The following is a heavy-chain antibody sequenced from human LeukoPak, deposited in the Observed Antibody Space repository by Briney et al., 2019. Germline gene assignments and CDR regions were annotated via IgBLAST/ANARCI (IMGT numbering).Heavy chain of an antibody. D-gene: IGHD3-22*01. CDR2: IYYSGST. V-gene: IGHV4-59*12. J-gene: IGHJ4*02. CDR1: GGSISSYY. Sequence: PSETLSLTCTVSGGSISSYYWSWIRQPPGKGLEWIGYIYYSGSTNYNPSLKSRVTISVDTSKNQFSLKLSSVTAADTAVYYCARTLNYYDSSGYLPDLYFDYWGQGTLVTVSS. CDR3: ARTLNYYDSSGYLPDLYFDY.